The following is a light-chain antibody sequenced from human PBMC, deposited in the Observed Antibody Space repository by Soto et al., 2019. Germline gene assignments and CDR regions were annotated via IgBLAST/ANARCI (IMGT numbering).Light chain of an antibody. V-gene: IGKV3-20*01. Sequence: EIVLTQSPGTLSLSPGKRATLSCRASQSVSSSYLAWYQQKPGQAPRLLIYGASGRATGIPDRFSGSGSGTDFTLTISRLEPEDFAVYYCQQYGSSPTVTFGQGTRLEIK. CDR2: GAS. J-gene: IGKJ5*01. CDR3: QQYGSSPTVT. CDR1: QSVSSSY.